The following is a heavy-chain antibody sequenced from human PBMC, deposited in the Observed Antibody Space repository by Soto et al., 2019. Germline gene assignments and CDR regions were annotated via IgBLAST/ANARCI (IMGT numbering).Heavy chain of an antibody. CDR1: GFTFSSYA. V-gene: IGHV3-64*01. CDR3: AKPEGYCSSTSCYSPLGYYYYYMDV. J-gene: IGHJ6*03. CDR2: ISSNGGST. D-gene: IGHD2-2*01. Sequence: GGSLILSCAASGFTFSSYARHWVRQAPGKGLEYVSAISSNGGSTYYANSVKGRFTISRDNSKNTLYLQMGSLRAEDMAVYYCAKPEGYCSSTSCYSPLGYYYYYMDVWGKGTTVTVSS.